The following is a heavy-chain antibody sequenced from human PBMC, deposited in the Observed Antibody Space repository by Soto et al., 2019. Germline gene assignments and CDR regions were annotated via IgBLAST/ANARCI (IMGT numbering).Heavy chain of an antibody. D-gene: IGHD2-2*01. J-gene: IGHJ4*02. CDR1: GGSFSGYY. Sequence: QVQLQQWGAGLLKPSETLSLTCAVYGGSFSGYYWSWIRQPPGKGLEWIGEINHSGSTNYNPSLKSRVTISVDTSKYQFALKLSSVTAADTAVYYCARGGIVVVPAAMRSWNYWGQGTLVTVSS. CDR2: INHSGST. CDR3: ARGGIVVVPAAMRSWNY. V-gene: IGHV4-34*01.